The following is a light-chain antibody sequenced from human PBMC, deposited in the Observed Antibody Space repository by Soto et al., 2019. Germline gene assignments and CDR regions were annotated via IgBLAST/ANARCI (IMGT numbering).Light chain of an antibody. J-gene: IGLJ1*01. V-gene: IGLV1-47*01. CDR1: SSNIGSNY. Sequence: QSVLTQPPSASGTPGQRVTISCSGSSSNIGSNYVYWYQQLPGTAPKLLAYRNNQRPSGVPDRFSGSKSGTSASLAISGLGSEDEADYYCAAWDDSLSGLNYVFGTGTKLTVL. CDR3: AAWDDSLSGLNYV. CDR2: RNN.